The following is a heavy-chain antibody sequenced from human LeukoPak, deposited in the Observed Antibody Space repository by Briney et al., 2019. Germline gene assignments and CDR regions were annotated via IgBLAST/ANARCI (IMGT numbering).Heavy chain of an antibody. CDR1: GYTFTSYD. Sequence: ASVKVSRKASGYTFTSYDINWVRQATGQGLEWMGWMNPNSGNTGYAQKFQGRVTITRNTSISTAYMELSSLRSEDTAVYYCARKVPAARRGRWFDPWGQGTLVTVSS. CDR3: ARKVPAARRGRWFDP. V-gene: IGHV1-8*03. D-gene: IGHD2-2*01. CDR2: MNPNSGNT. J-gene: IGHJ5*02.